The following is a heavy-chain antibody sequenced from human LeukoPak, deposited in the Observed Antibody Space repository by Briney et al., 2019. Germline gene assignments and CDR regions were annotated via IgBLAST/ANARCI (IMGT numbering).Heavy chain of an antibody. Sequence: GSLRLSCATSGFTFSSYAMSWVRQPSGQGLEWIGEISLTGETNYNPSLNGRVTMSLDESRNQLSLDLTSVTAADTAIYYCSRESGAFCPFGYWGQGTLVIVPP. CDR1: GFTFSSYAM. D-gene: IGHD1-26*01. J-gene: IGHJ4*02. CDR2: ISLTGET. V-gene: IGHV4-4*02. CDR3: SRESGAFCPFGY.